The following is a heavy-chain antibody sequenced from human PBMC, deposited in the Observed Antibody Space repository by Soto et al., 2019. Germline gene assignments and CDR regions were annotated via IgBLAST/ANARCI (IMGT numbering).Heavy chain of an antibody. CDR2: IYYSGST. V-gene: IGHV4-39*01. CDR1: GGSISSSSYY. CDR3: ARLEDYGSGSYSYYFDY. D-gene: IGHD3-10*01. Sequence: QLQLQESGPGLVKPSETLSLTCTVSGGSISSSSYYWGWIRQPPGKGLEWIGSIYYSGSTYYNPSLKSRVTISVDTSKNQFSLKLSSVTAADTAVYYCARLEDYGSGSYSYYFDYWGQGTLVTVSS. J-gene: IGHJ4*02.